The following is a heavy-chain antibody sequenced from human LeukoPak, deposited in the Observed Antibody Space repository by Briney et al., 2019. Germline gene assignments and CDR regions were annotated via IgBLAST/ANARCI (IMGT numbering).Heavy chain of an antibody. J-gene: IGHJ4*02. CDR3: ASIHLEWLSYYFDY. V-gene: IGHV4-59*01. Sequence: PSETLSLTCTVSGGSISNYYWSWIRQPPGKGLEWIGYIYYSGSTNYNPSLKSRVTISVDTSKNQFSLKLSSVTAADTAVYYCASIHLEWLSYYFDYWGQGTLVTVSS. D-gene: IGHD3-3*01. CDR1: GGSISNYY. CDR2: IYYSGST.